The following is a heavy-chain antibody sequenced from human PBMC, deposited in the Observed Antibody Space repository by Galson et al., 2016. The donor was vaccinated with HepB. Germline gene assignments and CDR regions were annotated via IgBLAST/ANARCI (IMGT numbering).Heavy chain of an antibody. J-gene: IGHJ4*02. V-gene: IGHV4-4*02. CDR3: TRGTLGTAATMAFDY. CDR2: IYQTGTA. Sequence: SETLSLTCAVSGGSISTDYWWSWVRQSPGRRLEWIGEIYQTGTANYDPSFTRRATISLDKSKNQFSLRLDSVTAADTAVYYCTRGTLGTAATMAFDYWGQGTLVSVSS. D-gene: IGHD4/OR15-4a*01. CDR1: GGSISTDYW.